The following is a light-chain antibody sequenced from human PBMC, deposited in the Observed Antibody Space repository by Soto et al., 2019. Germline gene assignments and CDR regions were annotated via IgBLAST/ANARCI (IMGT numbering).Light chain of an antibody. Sequence: IQMTQSPSSLSASVGDRVTITCRASQDIYTYLAWYQHRPGKAPELLIYGASTLQAGVPSRFSGGGSGTPFVLTISSLQPEDVALYYCQHYNKAPWTFGQGTKV. CDR1: QDIYTY. CDR2: GAS. CDR3: QHYNKAPWT. V-gene: IGKV1-27*01. J-gene: IGKJ1*01.